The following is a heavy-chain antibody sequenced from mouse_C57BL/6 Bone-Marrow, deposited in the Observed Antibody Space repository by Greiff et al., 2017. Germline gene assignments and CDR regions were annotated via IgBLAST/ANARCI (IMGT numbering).Heavy chain of an antibody. CDR3: AREWLRAWFAY. Sequence: EVMLVESGGDLVKPGGSLKLSCAASGFTFSSYGMSWVRQTPDKRLEWVATISSGGSYTYYPDSVKGRFTISRDNAKNTLYLQMSSLKSEDTAMYYCAREWLRAWFAYWGQGTLVTVSA. J-gene: IGHJ3*01. V-gene: IGHV5-6*01. CDR1: GFTFSSYG. D-gene: IGHD2-2*01. CDR2: ISSGGSYT.